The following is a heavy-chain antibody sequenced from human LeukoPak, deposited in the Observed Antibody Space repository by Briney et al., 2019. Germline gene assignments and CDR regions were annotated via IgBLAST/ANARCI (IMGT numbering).Heavy chain of an antibody. J-gene: IGHJ4*02. CDR1: GFTSSCCA. V-gene: IGHV3-23*01. Sequence: GGSLRLSCAASGFTSSCCAMTWVRQAPGKGLEWVAGISGSGGSTYYADSVKGRFTISRDNSKNTLYLQMNSLRAEDTAVYYCAKTQYYYDSSGYLDYFDYWGQGTLVTVSS. D-gene: IGHD3-22*01. CDR3: AKTQYYYDSSGYLDYFDY. CDR2: ISGSGGST.